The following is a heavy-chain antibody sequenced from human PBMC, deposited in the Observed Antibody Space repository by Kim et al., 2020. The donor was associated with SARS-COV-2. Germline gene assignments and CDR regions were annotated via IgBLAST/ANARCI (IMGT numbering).Heavy chain of an antibody. V-gene: IGHV1-3*01. J-gene: IGHJ3*02. Sequence: ASVKVSCKASGYTFTSYAMHWVRQAPGQRLEWMGWINAGNGNTKYSQKFQGRVTITRDTSASTAYMELSSLRSEDTAVYYCARDRAYCSGGSCIDAFDIWGQGTMVTVSS. D-gene: IGHD2-15*01. CDR2: INAGNGNT. CDR3: ARDRAYCSGGSCIDAFDI. CDR1: GYTFTSYA.